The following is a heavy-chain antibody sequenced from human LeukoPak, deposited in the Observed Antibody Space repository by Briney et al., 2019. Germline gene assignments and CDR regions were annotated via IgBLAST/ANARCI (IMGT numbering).Heavy chain of an antibody. CDR3: ARFGYVAAVDL. D-gene: IGHD2-15*01. CDR2: INPAGTET. CDR1: GFSFSAYW. V-gene: IGHV3-7*01. J-gene: IGHJ4*02. Sequence: GGSLRLSCAASGFSFSAYWMTWVRQAPGTGLEWVANINPAGTETYYVDPVKGRFTISRDNAKNLLYLQMNSLRAEDTAVYYCARFGYVAAVDLWGQGTLVTLSS.